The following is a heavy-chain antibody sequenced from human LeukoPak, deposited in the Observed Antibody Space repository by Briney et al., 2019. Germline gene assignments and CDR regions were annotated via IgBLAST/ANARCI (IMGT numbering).Heavy chain of an antibody. CDR1: GYTFTGYY. J-gene: IGHJ3*02. CDR2: INPNSGGT. V-gene: IGHV1-2*02. D-gene: IGHD4-17*01. CDR3: ARSDDYGDYGQAHTTDHDAFDI. Sequence: ASVKVSCKASGYTFTGYYMHWVRQAPGQGLEWMGWINPNSGGTNYAQKFQGRVTMTRDTSISTAYMELSRLRSDDTAVYYCARSDDYGDYGQAHTTDHDAFDIWGQGTMVTVSS.